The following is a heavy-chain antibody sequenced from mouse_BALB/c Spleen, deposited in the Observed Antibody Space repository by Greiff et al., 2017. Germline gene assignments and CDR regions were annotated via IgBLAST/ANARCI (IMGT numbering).Heavy chain of an antibody. CDR3: AINFDY. CDR1: GFTFSSFG. CDR2: ISSGSSTI. Sequence: EVQLVESGGGLVQPGGSRKLSCAASGFTFSSFGMHWVRQAPEKGLEWVAYISSGSSTIYYADTVKGRFTISRDNPKNTLFLQMTSLRSEDTAMYYCAINFDYWGQGTTLTVSS. V-gene: IGHV5-17*02. J-gene: IGHJ2*01.